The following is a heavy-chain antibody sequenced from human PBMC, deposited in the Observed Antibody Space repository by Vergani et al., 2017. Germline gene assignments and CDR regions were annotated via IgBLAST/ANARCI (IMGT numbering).Heavy chain of an antibody. J-gene: IGHJ5*02. CDR1: GFTFSSYS. CDR2: ISSSSSYI. D-gene: IGHD3-22*01. Sequence: EVQLVESGGGLVQPGGSLRLSCAASGFTFSSYSMNWVRQAPGKGLEWVSSISSSSSYIYYADSVKGRFTISRDNAKNSLYLQMNSLRAEDTAVYYCARCLYYYDSSGFGNWFDPWGQGTLVTVSS. CDR3: ARCLYYYDSSGFGNWFDP. V-gene: IGHV3-21*04.